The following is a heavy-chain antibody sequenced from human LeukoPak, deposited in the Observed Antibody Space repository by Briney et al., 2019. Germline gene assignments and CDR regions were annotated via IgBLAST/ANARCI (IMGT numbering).Heavy chain of an antibody. V-gene: IGHV4-34*01. Sequence: SETLSLTCAVYGGSFSGYYWSWIRQPPGKGLEWIGEINHGGSTNYNPSLKSRVTISVDTSKNQFSLKLSSVTAADTAVYYCARGRRRTAIPSPYYYYGMNVWGQGTTVTVSS. J-gene: IGHJ6*02. CDR3: ARGRRRTAIPSPYYYYGMNV. CDR1: GGSFSGYY. CDR2: INHGGST. D-gene: IGHD1-1*01.